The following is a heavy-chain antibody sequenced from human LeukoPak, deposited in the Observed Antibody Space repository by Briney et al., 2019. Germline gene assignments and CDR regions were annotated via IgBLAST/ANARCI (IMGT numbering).Heavy chain of an antibody. CDR1: GFTFSSFH. CDR2: IGGSGDT. CDR3: ARGDYSDASDYFPLFDN. V-gene: IGHV3-23*01. J-gene: IGHJ4*02. Sequence: GGSLRLSCVASGFTFSSFHLSWVRQAPGRGLEWVSGIGGSGDTYSADSVKGRVTVSRDNSKNTLYLQMNSLRVEDAAVYYCARGDYSDASDYFPLFDNWGRGTLVTVSS. D-gene: IGHD3-22*01.